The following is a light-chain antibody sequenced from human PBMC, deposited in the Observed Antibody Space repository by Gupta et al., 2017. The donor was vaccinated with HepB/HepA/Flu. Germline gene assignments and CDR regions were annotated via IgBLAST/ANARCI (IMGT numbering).Light chain of an antibody. CDR3: QQRSNWPPA. CDR1: QSVSSY. V-gene: IGKV3-11*01. Sequence: EIVLTQSPATLSLSPGERATLSCRASQSVSSYLAWYQQKPGQAPRLLIYDASNRATSIPARFSGSGSGTDFSLTISGLEPEDFAVYYCQQRSNWPPAFGQGTRLEIK. CDR2: DAS. J-gene: IGKJ5*01.